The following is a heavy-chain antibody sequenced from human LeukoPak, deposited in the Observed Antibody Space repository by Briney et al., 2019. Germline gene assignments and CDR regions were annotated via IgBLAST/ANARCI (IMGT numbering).Heavy chain of an antibody. Sequence: PGGSLRLSCAASGFTFSDYYMSWIRQAPGKGLEWVSYISSSSSYTNYADSVKGRFTISRDNAKNSLYLQMNSLRAEDTAVYYCARDRTYSGYAVAVDIWGQGTMVTVSS. CDR3: ARDRTYSGYAVAVDI. J-gene: IGHJ3*02. D-gene: IGHD5-12*01. CDR2: ISSSSSYT. CDR1: GFTFSDYY. V-gene: IGHV3-11*06.